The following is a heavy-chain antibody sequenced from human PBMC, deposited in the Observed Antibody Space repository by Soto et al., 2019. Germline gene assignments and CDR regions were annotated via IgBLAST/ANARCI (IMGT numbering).Heavy chain of an antibody. V-gene: IGHV3-23*01. Sequence: EVQLLESVGGLVQPGGSLRLSCAASGFTFSSYAMSWVRQAPGKGLEWVSAISGSGGSTYYADSVKGRFTISRDNSKNTLYLQMNSLRAEDTAVYYCAKDIDHLGELSPVNWGQGTMVTVSS. CDR3: AKDIDHLGELSPVN. CDR1: GFTFSSYA. J-gene: IGHJ3*01. CDR2: ISGSGGST. D-gene: IGHD3-16*02.